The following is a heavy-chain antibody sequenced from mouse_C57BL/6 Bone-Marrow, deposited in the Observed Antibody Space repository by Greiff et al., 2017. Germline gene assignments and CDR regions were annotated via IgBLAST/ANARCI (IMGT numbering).Heavy chain of an antibody. J-gene: IGHJ3*01. CDR2: ISSGGSYT. V-gene: IGHV5-6*02. CDR3: ARERYDYERWCAY. Sequence: DVKLQESGGDLVKPGGSLKLSCAASGFTFSSYGMSWVRQTPDQRLEWVATISSGGSYTYYPDSVKGRFTISRDNAKNTLYLQMSSLKSEDTVMYYCARERYDYERWCAYWGQGTLVTVSA. CDR1: GFTFSSYG. D-gene: IGHD2-4*01.